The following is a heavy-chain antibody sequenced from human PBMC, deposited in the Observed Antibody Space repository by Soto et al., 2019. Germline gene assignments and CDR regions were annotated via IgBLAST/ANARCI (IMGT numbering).Heavy chain of an antibody. J-gene: IGHJ4*02. V-gene: IGHV4-34*01. CDR1: GGSFSGYY. CDR2: INHSGST. D-gene: IGHD5-12*01. Sequence: SETLSLTCAVYGGSFSGYYWSWIRQPPGKGLEWIGEINHSGSTNYNPSLKSRVTISVDTSKNQFSLKLSSVTAADTAVYYCARGSRGYSGYGHFDYWGQGTLVTVSS. CDR3: ARGSRGYSGYGHFDY.